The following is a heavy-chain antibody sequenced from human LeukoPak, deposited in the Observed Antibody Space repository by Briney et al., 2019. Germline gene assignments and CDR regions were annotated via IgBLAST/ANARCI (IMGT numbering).Heavy chain of an antibody. CDR2: ISSSSSYI. V-gene: IGHV3-21*01. Sequence: PGGSLRLSCAASGFTFSSYSMNWVRQAPGKGLEWVSSISSSSSYIYYADSVKGRFTISRDNAKNSLYLQMNSLRAEDTAVYYCARDPRRYCSSTSCYAPGWFDPWGQGTLVTVSS. D-gene: IGHD2-2*01. CDR1: GFTFSSYS. J-gene: IGHJ5*02. CDR3: ARDPRRYCSSTSCYAPGWFDP.